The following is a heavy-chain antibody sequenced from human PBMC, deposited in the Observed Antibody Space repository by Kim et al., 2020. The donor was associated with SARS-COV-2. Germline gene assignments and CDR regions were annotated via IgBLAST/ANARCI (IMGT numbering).Heavy chain of an antibody. Sequence: ASVKVSCKTSGYTFTSYYMHWVRQAPGQGLERMGIINPSGGSTSYAQKFQGRVTMTRDTSTSTVYMELSSLRSEDTAVYYCARGARMVRGVTDYYYGMDVWGQGTTVTVSS. J-gene: IGHJ6*02. D-gene: IGHD3-10*01. CDR1: GYTFTSYY. CDR2: INPSGGST. CDR3: ARGARMVRGVTDYYYGMDV. V-gene: IGHV1-46*01.